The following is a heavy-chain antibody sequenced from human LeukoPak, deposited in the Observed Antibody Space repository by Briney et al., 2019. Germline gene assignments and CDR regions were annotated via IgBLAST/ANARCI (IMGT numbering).Heavy chain of an antibody. J-gene: IGHJ6*02. CDR1: GGTFSSYA. CDR3: ARVVVPAAMIHYYYYYGMDV. D-gene: IGHD2-2*01. CDR2: IIPIFGTA. V-gene: IGHV1-69*01. Sequence: SSVKVSCKASGGTFSSYAISWVRQAPGQGLEWMGGIIPIFGTANYAQKFQGRVTITADGSTSTAYMELSSLRSEDTAVYYCARVVVPAAMIHYYYYYGMDVWGQGTTVTVSS.